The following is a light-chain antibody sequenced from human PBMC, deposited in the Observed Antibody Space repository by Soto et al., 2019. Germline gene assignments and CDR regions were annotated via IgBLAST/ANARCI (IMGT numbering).Light chain of an antibody. J-gene: IGKJ1*01. CDR2: SAS. Sequence: DGKLSLSLSSLSAYVCDSVTITCRASQGINTSLAWCQQKPGQGPVLLIYSASTLKAGVPPRFSGRGAGTDFTLTISSLQPEDFAPYYCQNYDRATRTFGQR. CDR1: QGINTS. V-gene: IGKV1-27*01. CDR3: QNYDRATRT.